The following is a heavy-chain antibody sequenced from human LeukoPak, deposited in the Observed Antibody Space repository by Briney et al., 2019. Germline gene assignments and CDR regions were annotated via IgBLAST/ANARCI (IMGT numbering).Heavy chain of an antibody. V-gene: IGHV1-18*01. D-gene: IGHD6-6*01. CDR2: ISAYNGNT. Sequence: ASVKLSCKASGYTFTSYGISWVRQAPGQGREGMGWISAYNGNTNYAQKLQSRVTMTTDTSTSTAYMELRSLRSDDTAVYYCARGLPYSSSSWGVYYFDYWGQGTLVTVFS. CDR3: ARGLPYSSSSWGVYYFDY. CDR1: GYTFTSYG. J-gene: IGHJ4*02.